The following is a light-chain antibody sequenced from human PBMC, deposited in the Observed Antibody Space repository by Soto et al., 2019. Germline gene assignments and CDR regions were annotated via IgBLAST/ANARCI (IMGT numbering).Light chain of an antibody. J-gene: IGLJ3*02. V-gene: IGLV2-11*01. CDR1: SSDVGGYNY. Sequence: QAVVTQPRSVSGSPGQSVTISCTGTSSDVGGYNYVSWYQQHPGKAPKLMIYDVNKWPSGVPDRFSGSRSGNTASLTISGLQAEDEADYYCCSYAGSYTWVFGGGTKLTVL. CDR2: DVN. CDR3: CSYAGSYTWV.